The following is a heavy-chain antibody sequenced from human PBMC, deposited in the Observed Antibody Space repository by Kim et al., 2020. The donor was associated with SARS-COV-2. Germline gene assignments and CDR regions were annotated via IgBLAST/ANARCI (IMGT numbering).Heavy chain of an antibody. D-gene: IGHD3-16*01. CDR1: GFTFSSYS. CDR2: ISSSSSTI. V-gene: IGHV3-48*02. Sequence: GGSLRLSCAASGFTFSSYSMNWVRQAPGKGLEWVSYISSSSSTIYYADSVKGRFTISRDNVKNSLYLQMNSLRDEDTAVYYCARASPRYFGGFDYWGQGTLVTVSS. CDR3: ARASPRYFGGFDY. J-gene: IGHJ4*02.